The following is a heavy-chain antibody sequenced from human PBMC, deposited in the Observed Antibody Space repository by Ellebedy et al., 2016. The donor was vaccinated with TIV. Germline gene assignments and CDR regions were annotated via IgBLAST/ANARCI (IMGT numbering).Heavy chain of an antibody. V-gene: IGHV3-21*01. CDR3: ARDHRGSPGAFDI. CDR1: GFSFSTYS. J-gene: IGHJ3*02. CDR2: ISSGSSYI. D-gene: IGHD1-14*01. Sequence: PGGTLRLSCAASGFSFSTYSMSWVRQAPGMRLEWISSISSGSSYIYSADSVKGRFTISRDDAKNLLYLQMSSLRAEDTAIYYCARDHRGSPGAFDIWGQGTMVTVSS.